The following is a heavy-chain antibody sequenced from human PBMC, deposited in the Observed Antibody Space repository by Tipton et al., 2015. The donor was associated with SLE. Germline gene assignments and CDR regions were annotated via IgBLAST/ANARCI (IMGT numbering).Heavy chain of an antibody. D-gene: IGHD3-3*01. CDR1: GYTFTSYD. CDR3: ARDSRITIFGVANHGMDV. V-gene: IGHV1-18*01. J-gene: IGHJ6*02. Sequence: QLVQSGAEVKKPGASVKVSCKASGYTFTSYDIRWVRQAPGQGLEWMGWISAYNGNTNYAQKLQGRVTMTTDTSTSTAYIELRSLRSDDTGVYYCARDSRITIFGVANHGMDVWGQGTTVTVSS. CDR2: ISAYNGNT.